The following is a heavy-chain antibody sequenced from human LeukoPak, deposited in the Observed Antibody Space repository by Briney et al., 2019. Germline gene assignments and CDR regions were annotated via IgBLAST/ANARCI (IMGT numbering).Heavy chain of an antibody. V-gene: IGHV3-74*01. CDR2: INSDESVT. J-gene: IGHJ4*02. CDR3: AKDPLFRGSGVDY. Sequence: GGSLRLSCAASGFTFSSSWMYWVRQAPGKGLVWVSRINSDESVTTYADSVKGRFTISRDNAKNTLYLQMNSLRAEDTAVYYCAKDPLFRGSGVDYWGQGTLVTVSS. D-gene: IGHD3-10*01. CDR1: GFTFSSSW.